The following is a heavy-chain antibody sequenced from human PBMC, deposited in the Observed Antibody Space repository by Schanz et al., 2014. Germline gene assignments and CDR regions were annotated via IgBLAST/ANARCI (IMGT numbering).Heavy chain of an antibody. V-gene: IGHV3-23*01. Sequence: EVQLLESGGGLVQPGGSLRLSCAASGFTFSNHALSWVRQAPGKGLEWVSGIGGSGDSTHYADSVKGRFIISRDNSKNTLYLQMNSLRAEDTAVYYCARDLNRCGGDCYSGWGQGTLGTVSS. D-gene: IGHD2-21*02. J-gene: IGHJ4*02. CDR1: GFTFSNHA. CDR3: ARDLNRCGGDCYSG. CDR2: IGGSGDST.